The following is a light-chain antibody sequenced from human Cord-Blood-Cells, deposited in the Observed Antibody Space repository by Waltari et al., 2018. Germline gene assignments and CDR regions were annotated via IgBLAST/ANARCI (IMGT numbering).Light chain of an antibody. Sequence: EIEMTHSTANLSVSPGDRATISCRASQSVSSNLAWYQQKPGQAPRLLIYGASTRATGIPARFSGSGSGTEFTLTISSLQSEDFAVYYCQQYNNWPRTFGQGTKLEIK. CDR1: QSVSSN. CDR3: QQYNNWPRT. V-gene: IGKV3-15*01. J-gene: IGKJ2*01. CDR2: GAS.